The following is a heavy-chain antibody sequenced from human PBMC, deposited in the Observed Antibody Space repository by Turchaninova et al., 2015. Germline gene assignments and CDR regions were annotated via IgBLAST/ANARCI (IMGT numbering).Heavy chain of an antibody. D-gene: IGHD4-17*01. CDR3: ASFGDYVSWFDP. V-gene: IGHV4-34*02. Sequence: QVQLQQWGAGLLRPSETLSLTCAVSGVSFSGFYCSWSRQPPGKGLEWIVEINHRGSTNYNPSLKSRVTISIETSKNQFSLKWSSVTAADTAVYYCASFGDYVSWFDPWGQGTLVTVSS. J-gene: IGHJ5*02. CDR2: INHRGST. CDR1: GVSFSGFY.